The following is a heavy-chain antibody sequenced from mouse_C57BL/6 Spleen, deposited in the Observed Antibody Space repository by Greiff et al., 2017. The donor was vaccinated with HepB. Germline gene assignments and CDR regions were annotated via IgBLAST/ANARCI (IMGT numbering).Heavy chain of an antibody. CDR3: ASPPYGSGSYYAMDY. CDR2: IYPGDGDT. V-gene: IGHV1-82*01. J-gene: IGHJ4*01. D-gene: IGHD1-1*01. CDR1: GYAFSSSW. Sequence: VQLQQSGPELVKPGASVKISCKASGYAFSSSWMNWVKQRPGKGLEWIGRIYPGDGDTNYNGKFKGKATLTADKSSSTAYMQLSSLTSEDSAVYFCASPPYGSGSYYAMDYWGQGTSVTVSS.